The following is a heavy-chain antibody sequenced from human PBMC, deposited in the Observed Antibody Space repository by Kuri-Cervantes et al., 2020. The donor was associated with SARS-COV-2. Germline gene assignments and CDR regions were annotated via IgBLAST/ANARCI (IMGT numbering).Heavy chain of an antibody. CDR3: ARDYSVRYFDWILSVGGMDV. V-gene: IGHV3-30*19. CDR1: GFTFSSYG. Sequence: GGSLRLSCAASGFTFSSYGMHWVRQAPGKGLEWVAVISYDGSNKYYADSVKGRFTISRDNSKNTLYLQMNSLRAEDTAVYYCARDYSVRYFDWILSVGGMDVWGQGTTVTVSS. CDR2: ISYDGSNK. J-gene: IGHJ6*02. D-gene: IGHD3-9*01.